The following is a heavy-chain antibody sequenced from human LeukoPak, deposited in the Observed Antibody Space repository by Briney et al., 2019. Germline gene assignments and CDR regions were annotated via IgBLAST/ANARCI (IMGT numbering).Heavy chain of an antibody. CDR3: ARPSSGYYWGAAFDI. D-gene: IGHD3-22*01. CDR1: KFTFSNCA. V-gene: IGHV3-30*04. Sequence: GRSLRLSCAASKFTFSNCAMHWVRQAPGKGLEWVAVISYDGTNKYCADSVKGRFTISRDNSKNTLYLQMNSLRTEDTALYYCARPSSGYYWGAAFDIWGQGTMVTVSS. CDR2: ISYDGTNK. J-gene: IGHJ3*02.